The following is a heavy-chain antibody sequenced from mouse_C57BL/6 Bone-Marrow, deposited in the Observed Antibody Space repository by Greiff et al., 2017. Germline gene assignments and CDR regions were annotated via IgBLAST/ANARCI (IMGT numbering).Heavy chain of an antibody. D-gene: IGHD2-2*01. CDR1: GFTFSSYA. J-gene: IGHJ4*01. CDR2: ISDGGSYI. CDR3: ARGGYDDLYAMDY. V-gene: IGHV5-4*03. Sequence: DVKLVESGGGLVKPGGSLKLSCAASGFTFSSYAMSWVRQTPEKRLEWVATISDGGSYIYYPDNVKGRFTISRDNAKNNLYLQMSHLKSEDTAMYYCARGGYDDLYAMDYWGQGSSVTVSS.